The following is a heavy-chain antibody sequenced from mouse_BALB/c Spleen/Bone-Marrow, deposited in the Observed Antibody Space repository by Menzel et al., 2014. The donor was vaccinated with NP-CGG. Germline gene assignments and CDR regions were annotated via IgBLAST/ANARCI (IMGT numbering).Heavy chain of an antibody. V-gene: IGHV4-1*02. J-gene: IGHJ2*02. CDR3: TRLTYYGLSDY. CDR2: INPESSTV. Sequence: EVNVVESGGGLVQPGGSLKLSCTASGFDFSRYWMSWVRQAPGKGLQWIGEINPESSTVNYTPSLKDKFIISRDNAKNALYLQVSKVRSEDTALYYCTRLTYYGLSDYWGQGTSLTVSS. CDR1: GFDFSRYW. D-gene: IGHD1-2*01.